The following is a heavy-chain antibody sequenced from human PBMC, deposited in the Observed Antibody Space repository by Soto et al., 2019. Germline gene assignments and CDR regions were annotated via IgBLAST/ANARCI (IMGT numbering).Heavy chain of an antibody. CDR2: ISYDGSNK. J-gene: IGHJ4*02. D-gene: IGHD5-12*01. CDR1: GFTFSSYG. V-gene: IGHV3-30*03. CDR3: ARDSSRREEWLRSGIDY. Sequence: QVQLVESGGGVVQPGRSLRLSCAASGFTFSSYGMHWVRQAPGKGLEWVAVISYDGSNKYYADSVKGRFTISRDNAKNSLYLQMNSLRAEDTAVYYCARDSSRREEWLRSGIDYWGQGTLVTVSS.